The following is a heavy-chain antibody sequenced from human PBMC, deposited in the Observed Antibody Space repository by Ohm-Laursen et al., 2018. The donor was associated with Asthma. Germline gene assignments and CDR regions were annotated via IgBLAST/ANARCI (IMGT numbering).Heavy chain of an antibody. Sequence: GASVKVSCEASGYTFTTYPLHWVRQAPGRGLEYMGWINTNTGNPTYAQGFTGRFLFSLDTSVTTAYLQISSLKAEDTAFYYCARGRTFDPWGQGTLVTVSS. CDR1: GYTFTTYP. J-gene: IGHJ5*02. CDR3: ARGRTFDP. V-gene: IGHV7-4-1*02. CDR2: INTNTGNP.